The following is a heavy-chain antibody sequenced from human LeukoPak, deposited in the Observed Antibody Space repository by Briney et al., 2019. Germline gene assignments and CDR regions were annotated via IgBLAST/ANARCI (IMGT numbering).Heavy chain of an antibody. D-gene: IGHD3-9*01. CDR3: ARGKRVLRYFDWLSAFDY. Sequence: PSETLSLTCAVYGGSFSGYYWSWIRQPPGKGLEWLGEINHSGSTNYNPSLKSRVTISVDTSKNQFSLKLSSVTAADTAVYYCARGKRVLRYFDWLSAFDYWGQGTLVTVSS. CDR1: GGSFSGYY. J-gene: IGHJ4*02. V-gene: IGHV4-34*01. CDR2: INHSGST.